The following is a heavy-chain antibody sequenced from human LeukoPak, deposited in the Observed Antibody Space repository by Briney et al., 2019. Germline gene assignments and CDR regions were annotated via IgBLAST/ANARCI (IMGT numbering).Heavy chain of an antibody. CDR3: ASTYSGYDYGWFDP. V-gene: IGHV1-18*04. J-gene: IGHJ5*02. CDR2: ISAYNGNT. Sequence: ASVKVSCKASGYTFTSYGISWVRQAPGQGLEWMGWISAYNGNTNYAQKLQGRVTMTTDTSTGTAYMELRSLRSDATAVYYCASTYSGYDYGWFDPWGQGTLVTVSS. CDR1: GYTFTSYG. D-gene: IGHD5-12*01.